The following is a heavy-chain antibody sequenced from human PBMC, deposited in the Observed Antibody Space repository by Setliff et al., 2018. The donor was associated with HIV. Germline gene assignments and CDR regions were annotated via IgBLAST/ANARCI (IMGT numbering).Heavy chain of an antibody. Sequence: GASVKVSCKASGYSFTTSGVSWVRRAPGQGLEWMGWINIRSGNTNYAQNFQGRVTMTTDTSTSTAYMGLRSLRSDDTAVYYCAGDEPKNTEAAPAYWGQGTLVTVS. V-gene: IGHV1-18*01. J-gene: IGHJ4*02. CDR1: GYSFTTSG. CDR2: INIRSGNT. D-gene: IGHD6-6*01. CDR3: AGDEPKNTEAAPAY.